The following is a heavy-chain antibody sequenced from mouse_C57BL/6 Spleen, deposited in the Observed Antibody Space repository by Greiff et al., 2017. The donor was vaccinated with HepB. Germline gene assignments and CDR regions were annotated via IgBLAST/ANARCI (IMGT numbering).Heavy chain of an antibody. D-gene: IGHD1-1*01. CDR3: ANDGSSKYYFDD. CDR2: INPSSGYT. Sequence: QVQLKESGAELAKPGASVKLSCKASGYTFTSYWMHWVKQRPGQGLEWIGYINPSSGYTKYNQKFKDKATLTADKASSTAYMQLSSLTYEDSAVYYCANDGSSKYYFDDWGQGTTLTVSS. CDR1: GYTFTSYW. V-gene: IGHV1-7*01. J-gene: IGHJ2*01.